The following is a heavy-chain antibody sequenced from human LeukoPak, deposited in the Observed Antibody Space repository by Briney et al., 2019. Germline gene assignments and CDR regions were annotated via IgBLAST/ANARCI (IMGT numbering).Heavy chain of an antibody. CDR2: ISGSGGST. Sequence: SGGSLRLSCAASGFTFSTYWMSWVRQAPGKGLEWVSAISGSGGSTFYADSVKGRFTISRDNSKNTLFLQMNGLRAEDTAVYYCAKDRSCSGSSCNVGSWGQGTMVTVSS. CDR3: AKDRSCSGSSCNVGS. CDR1: GFTFSTYW. V-gene: IGHV3-23*01. J-gene: IGHJ3*01. D-gene: IGHD2-2*01.